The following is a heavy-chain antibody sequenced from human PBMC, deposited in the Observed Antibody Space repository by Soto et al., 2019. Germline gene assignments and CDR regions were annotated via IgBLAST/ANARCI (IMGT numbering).Heavy chain of an antibody. Sequence: EVQLVESGGGLVQPGGSLRLCCTTSGFTFSSYSMNWVRQAPGKGLEWVSFISSGSSTVNYADSVKGRFTISRDNAKNSLYLQMNSLRDEDTAVYYCVRTIPVRHWFDPWGQGTLVTVSS. J-gene: IGHJ5*02. V-gene: IGHV3-48*02. CDR3: VRTIPVRHWFDP. CDR2: ISSGSSTV. D-gene: IGHD6-6*01. CDR1: GFTFSSYS.